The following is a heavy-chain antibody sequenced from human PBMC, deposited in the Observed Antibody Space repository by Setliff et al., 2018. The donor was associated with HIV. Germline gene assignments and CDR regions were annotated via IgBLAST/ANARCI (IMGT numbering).Heavy chain of an antibody. CDR1: GFTLSNTY. CDR3: AKGASFSGSYFDY. V-gene: IGHV3-66*02. J-gene: IGHJ4*02. D-gene: IGHD5-12*01. CDR2: LYGSGDS. Sequence: GGSLRLSCAASGFTLSNTYMAWVRQAPGKRPEWVSTLYGSGDSYHADSVKGRFTLSRDTSKNTMYLQMNSLRREDTAVYYCAKGASFSGSYFDYWGQGTLVTVSS.